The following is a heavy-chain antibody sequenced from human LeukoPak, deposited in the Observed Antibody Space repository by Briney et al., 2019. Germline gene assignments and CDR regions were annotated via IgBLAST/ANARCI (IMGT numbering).Heavy chain of an antibody. V-gene: IGHV3-74*01. J-gene: IGHJ5*02. CDR3: ARGRGPYGWFDP. Sequence: GGSLRLSCAASGFTFSTYWMHWVRQAPGKGLVWVSRINSDGSSTSYADSVRGRFTISRDNAKNALYLQMNNLRAEDTAIYFCARGRGPYGWFDPWGQGTLVTVSS. D-gene: IGHD3/OR15-3a*01. CDR2: INSDGSST. CDR1: GFTFSTYW.